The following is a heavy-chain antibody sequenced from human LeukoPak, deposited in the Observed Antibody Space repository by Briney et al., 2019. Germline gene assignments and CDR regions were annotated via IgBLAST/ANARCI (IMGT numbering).Heavy chain of an antibody. CDR3: TRAHGRITRDAYLDY. CDR1: GFSVSSDY. CDR2: IYSSGST. V-gene: IGHV3-53*01. D-gene: IGHD3-10*01. J-gene: IGHJ4*02. Sequence: GGSLRLSCAASGFSVSSDYMSWVRKAPGKGLTWVSVIYSSGSTYYADSVKGRFAISRDDSTNTLHLQMNSRRAEDTAMYYCTRAHGRITRDAYLDYWGQGTLVTVSS.